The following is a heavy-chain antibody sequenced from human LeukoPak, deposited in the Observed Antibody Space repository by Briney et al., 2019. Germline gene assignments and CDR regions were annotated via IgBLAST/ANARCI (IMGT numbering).Heavy chain of an antibody. V-gene: IGHV3-74*01. Sequence: GSLRLSCAASGFTFSNHYMHWVRPAPGKGLVSVSRIDPNGRYTSYADSVKGRLTISRDNAKNTLYVQMNTLGAEDTALYYCVRGSTDWNGMDVWGQGTTVTVSS. CDR1: GFTFSNHY. D-gene: IGHD6-19*01. J-gene: IGHJ6*02. CDR2: IDPNGRYT. CDR3: VRGSTDWNGMDV.